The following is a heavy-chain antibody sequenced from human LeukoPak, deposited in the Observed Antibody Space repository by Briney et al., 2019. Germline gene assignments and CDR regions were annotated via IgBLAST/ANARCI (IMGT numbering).Heavy chain of an antibody. CDR3: ARDPYRIYYYYYGMDV. J-gene: IGHJ6*02. D-gene: IGHD2-15*01. Sequence: VASVKVSCKASGYTFTSYDINWVRQATGQGLEWMGWMNPNSGNTGYAQKFQGRVTMTRNTSISTAYMELSSLRSEDAAVYYCARDPYRIYYYYYGMDVWGQGTTVTVSS. V-gene: IGHV1-8*01. CDR2: MNPNSGNT. CDR1: GYTFTSYD.